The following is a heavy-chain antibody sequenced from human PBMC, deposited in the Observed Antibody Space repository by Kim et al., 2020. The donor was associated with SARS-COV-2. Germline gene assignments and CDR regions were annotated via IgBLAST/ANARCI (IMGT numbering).Heavy chain of an antibody. J-gene: IGHJ5*02. Sequence: SGSTTYNPSLTSRVTISVDTSKNQFSLKLSYVTAADTAVYYCARGSGFDPWGQGTLVTVSS. CDR2: SGST. V-gene: IGHV4-34*01. CDR3: ARGSGFDP.